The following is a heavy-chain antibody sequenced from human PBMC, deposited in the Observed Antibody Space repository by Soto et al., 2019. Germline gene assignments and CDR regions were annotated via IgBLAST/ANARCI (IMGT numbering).Heavy chain of an antibody. Sequence: QVQLQESGPGLVKPSQTLSLTCTVSGGSISSCGYYWSWIRQRPGNGLEWVGYLYYSGSTYYNPSLKSRVTISVDTSKYQFSLKRGSVTAADTAVYYCARSITMVRGVILNWFDLWGQGTLVTVSS. D-gene: IGHD3-10*01. CDR2: LYYSGST. CDR3: ARSITMVRGVILNWFDL. J-gene: IGHJ5*02. V-gene: IGHV4-31*03. CDR1: GGSISSCGYY.